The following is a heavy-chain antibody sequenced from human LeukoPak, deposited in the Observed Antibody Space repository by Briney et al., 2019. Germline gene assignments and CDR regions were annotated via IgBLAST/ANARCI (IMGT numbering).Heavy chain of an antibody. CDR1: GGSISSYY. CDR2: IYYSGST. V-gene: IGHV4-59*06. Sequence: SETLSLTCTVSGGSISSYYWSWIRQHPGKGLGWIGYIYYSGSTYYNPSLKSRVTISVDTSKNQFSLKLSSVTAADTAVYYCARGDILTGYPIDYWGQGTLVTVSS. D-gene: IGHD3-9*01. J-gene: IGHJ4*02. CDR3: ARGDILTGYPIDY.